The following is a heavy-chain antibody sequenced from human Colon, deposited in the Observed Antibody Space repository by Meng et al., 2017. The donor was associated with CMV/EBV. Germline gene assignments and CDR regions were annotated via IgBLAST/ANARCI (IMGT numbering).Heavy chain of an antibody. CDR1: GGSFSDYY. J-gene: IGHJ6*02. V-gene: IGHV4-34*01. CDR3: ARTPPRGGYYSSYSGMDV. CDR2: INHSGDT. D-gene: IGHD2-15*01. Sequence: GSLRLSCAVYGGSFSDYYWVWIRQSPGQGLEWLGEINHSGDTNYNPSLKSRVTISVDTSKNQFSLQLLSVTPDDTAVYYCARTPPRGGYYSSYSGMDVWGLGTTVTVSS.